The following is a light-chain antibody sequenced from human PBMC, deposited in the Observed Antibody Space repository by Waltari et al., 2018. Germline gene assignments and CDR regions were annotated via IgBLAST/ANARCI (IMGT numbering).Light chain of an antibody. CDR2: DVS. V-gene: IGLV2-23*02. J-gene: IGLJ2*01. CDR3: CSYAGRSVV. Sequence: QSALTQPASVSGSPGQSITISCTGSNSNVGGNNYASWYQQHPGKAPKLMIYDVSQRPSGVSDRFSGSKSGNTASLTISGLQAEDDADYYCCSYAGRSVVFGGGTKLTVL. CDR1: NSNVGGNNY.